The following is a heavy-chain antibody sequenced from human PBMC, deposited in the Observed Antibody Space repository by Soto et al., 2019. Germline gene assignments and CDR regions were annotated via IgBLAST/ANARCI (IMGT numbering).Heavy chain of an antibody. Sequence: XVSLRLSCAASGFTFSSYAMSWVRQAPGKGLEWVSAISGSGGSTYYADSVKGRFTISRDNSKNTLYLQMNSLRAEDTAVYYCAKDENTDPYYDFWSGYKTYYYGMDVWGQGTTVTVSS. J-gene: IGHJ6*02. CDR1: GFTFSSYA. D-gene: IGHD3-3*01. CDR2: ISGSGGST. CDR3: AKDENTDPYYDFWSGYKTYYYGMDV. V-gene: IGHV3-23*01.